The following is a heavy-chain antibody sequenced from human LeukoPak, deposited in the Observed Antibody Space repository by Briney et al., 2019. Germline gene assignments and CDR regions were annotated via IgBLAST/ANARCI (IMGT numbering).Heavy chain of an antibody. CDR3: ARALEYYDSSGYYYLFDY. CDR1: GYTFTGYY. CDR2: INPNSGGT. D-gene: IGHD3-22*01. Sequence: GASVKVSCKXSGYTFTGYYMHWVRQAPGQGLERMGWINPNSGGTNYAQKFQGRVTMTRDTSISTAYMELSRLRSDDTAVYYCARALEYYDSSGYYYLFDYWGQGTLVTVSS. J-gene: IGHJ4*02. V-gene: IGHV1-2*02.